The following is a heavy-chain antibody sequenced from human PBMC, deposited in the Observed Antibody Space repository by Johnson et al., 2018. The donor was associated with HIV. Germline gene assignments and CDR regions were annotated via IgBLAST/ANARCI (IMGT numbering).Heavy chain of an antibody. D-gene: IGHD6-13*01. CDR3: ARDGIYSSPLDAFDI. Sequence: VQLVESGGGVVRPGGSLRLSCAASGFTFDDYGMSWVRQVPGKGLEWVSVIYRGGSTYYADSVKGRFTISRDNAQRSLYLQMDNMRAEDSAVYYCARDGIYSSPLDAFDIWGQGTMVTVSS. CDR2: IYRGGST. V-gene: IGHV3-20*04. CDR1: GFTFDDYG. J-gene: IGHJ3*02.